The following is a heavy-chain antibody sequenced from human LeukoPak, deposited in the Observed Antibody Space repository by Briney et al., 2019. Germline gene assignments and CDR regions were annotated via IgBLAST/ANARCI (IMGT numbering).Heavy chain of an antibody. CDR2: IIPIFGTA. J-gene: IGHJ4*02. Sequence: GSSVKVSCKASGGTFSSYAISWVRQAPGQGLEWMGGIIPIFGTANYAQKFQGGVTITADESTSTAYMELSSLRSEDTAVYYCARWAYCGGDCYYYFDYWGQGTLVTVSS. D-gene: IGHD2-21*02. CDR1: GGTFSSYA. V-gene: IGHV1-69*01. CDR3: ARWAYCGGDCYYYFDY.